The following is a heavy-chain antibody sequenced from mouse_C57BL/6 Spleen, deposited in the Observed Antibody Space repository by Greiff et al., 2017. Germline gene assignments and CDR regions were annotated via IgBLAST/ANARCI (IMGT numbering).Heavy chain of an antibody. CDR3: ARALYGGSSYAMDY. D-gene: IGHD1-1*02. V-gene: IGHV5-6*01. CDR1: GFTFSSYG. CDR2: ICSGGSYT. Sequence: EVMLVESGGDLVKPGASLKLSCAASGFTFSSYGMSWVRQTPDKRLEWVATICSGGSYTYYPDSVKGRFTISRDNAKNTLYLQMSSLKSEDTAMYYCARALYGGSSYAMDYWGQGTSVTVSA. J-gene: IGHJ4*01.